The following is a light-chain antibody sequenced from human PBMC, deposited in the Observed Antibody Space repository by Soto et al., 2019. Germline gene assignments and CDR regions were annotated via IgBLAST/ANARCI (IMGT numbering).Light chain of an antibody. CDR2: GAS. CDR1: QSVSSN. CDR3: QQYNNWPYT. V-gene: IGKV3-15*01. Sequence: EIVMTQSPATLAVSPGERAALSCRASQSVSSNFAWYQQKPGQAPRLLIYGASSRATGTPARFSGSGSGTEFTLTISSLQSEDFAVYYCQQYNNWPYTFGLGTQVEMK. J-gene: IGKJ2*01.